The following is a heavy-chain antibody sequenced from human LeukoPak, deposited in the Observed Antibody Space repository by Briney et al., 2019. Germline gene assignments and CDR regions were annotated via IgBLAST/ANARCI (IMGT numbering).Heavy chain of an antibody. D-gene: IGHD1-26*01. J-gene: IGHJ4*02. CDR2: ISAYNGNT. Sequence: ASVKVSCKASGYTFTGYYMHWVRQAPGQGLEWMGWISAYNGNTNYAEKFQGRVTITRNTSISTAYMELSSLRSEDTAVYYCARGGIVGAPDYWGQGTLVTVSS. CDR3: ARGGIVGAPDY. CDR1: GYTFTGYY. V-gene: IGHV1-8*03.